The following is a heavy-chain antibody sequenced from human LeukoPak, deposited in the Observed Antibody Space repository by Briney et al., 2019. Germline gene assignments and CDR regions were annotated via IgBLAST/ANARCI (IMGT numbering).Heavy chain of an antibody. J-gene: IGHJ4*02. CDR1: GFTFSSYS. Sequence: PGGSLRLSCAASGFTFSSYSMSWVRQAPGKGLEWVSGISDSGTSTYYADSVKGRFTISRDNAKNTLYLQMNSLRAEDTAVYYCVRDAPEWEIPSDYWGQGTLVTVSS. V-gene: IGHV3-21*01. D-gene: IGHD1-26*01. CDR2: ISDSGTST. CDR3: VRDAPEWEIPSDY.